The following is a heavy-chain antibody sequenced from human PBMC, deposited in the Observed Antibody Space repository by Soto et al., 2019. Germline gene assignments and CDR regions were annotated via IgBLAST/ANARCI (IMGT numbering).Heavy chain of an antibody. V-gene: IGHV1-18*01. CDR1: GYTFTSYG. CDR2: ISAYNGNT. Sequence: ASVKVSCKASGYTFTSYGISWVRQAPGQGLEWMGWISAYNGNTNYAQKLQGRVTMTTDTSTSTAYMELRSLRSDDTAVYYCASSWAARPDYYYYGMDVWGQGTTVTVSS. J-gene: IGHJ6*02. D-gene: IGHD6-6*01. CDR3: ASSWAARPDYYYYGMDV.